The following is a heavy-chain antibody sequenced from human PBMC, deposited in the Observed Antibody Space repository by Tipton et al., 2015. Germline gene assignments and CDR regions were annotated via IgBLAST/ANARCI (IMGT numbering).Heavy chain of an antibody. V-gene: IGHV4-39*07. CDR3: ARDLEHGMDV. D-gene: IGHD5-24*01. CDR1: GVSISGTSYY. CDR2: IYYSGST. J-gene: IGHJ6*02. Sequence: TLSLTCTVSGVSISGTSYYWGWIRQPPGKGLEWIGSIYYSGSTYYNPSLKSRVTISVDTSKNQFFLNLTSVTAADTAVYFCARDLEHGMDVWGQGTTVTVS.